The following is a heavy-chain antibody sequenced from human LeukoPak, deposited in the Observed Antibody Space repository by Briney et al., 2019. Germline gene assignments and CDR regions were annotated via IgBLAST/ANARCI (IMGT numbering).Heavy chain of an antibody. CDR2: MSDIGPNT. CDR3: ARRLSLRFDAFAV. J-gene: IGHJ3*01. CDR1: GFSVSDYA. V-gene: IGHV3-23*01. D-gene: IGHD2-21*02. Sequence: GGSLRLSCAASGFSVSDYAMTWIRQSPGKGLEWVSSMSDIGPNTYYADSVKGRFTISRDTSKNTLFLQMNSLRAEDTALYYCARRLSLRFDAFAVWGPGTVVTVSP.